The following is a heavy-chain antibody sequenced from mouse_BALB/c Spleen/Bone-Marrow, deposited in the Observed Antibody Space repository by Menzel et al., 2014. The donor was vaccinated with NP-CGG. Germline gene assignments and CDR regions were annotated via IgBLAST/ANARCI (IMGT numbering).Heavy chain of an antibody. CDR2: INPSTGGT. Sequence: VQLQHSGPELVKPGASVKISCKASGYSFTGYYMHWVKQSPGNSLEWIGEINPSTGGTSYNQKFKGKATLTVDKSSSTAYMQLKSLTSEESAVYYCTRESGNWDEGYYFDYWGQGTTLTVSS. V-gene: IGHV1-42*01. J-gene: IGHJ2*01. CDR3: TRESGNWDEGYYFDY. D-gene: IGHD4-1*01. CDR1: GYSFTGYY.